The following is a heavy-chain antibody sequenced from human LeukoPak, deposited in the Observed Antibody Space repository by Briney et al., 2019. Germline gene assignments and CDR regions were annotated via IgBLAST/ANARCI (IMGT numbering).Heavy chain of an antibody. Sequence: GGSLRLSCTASGFTFGDYAMSWVRQAPGKGLEWVGFIRSKAYGGTTEYAASVKGRFTISRGDSKSIAYLQMNSLKTEDTAVYYCTTYYYDSSGYDWGQGTLVTVSS. D-gene: IGHD3-22*01. CDR3: TTYYYDSSGYD. J-gene: IGHJ4*02. CDR2: IRSKAYGGTT. V-gene: IGHV3-49*04. CDR1: GFTFGDYA.